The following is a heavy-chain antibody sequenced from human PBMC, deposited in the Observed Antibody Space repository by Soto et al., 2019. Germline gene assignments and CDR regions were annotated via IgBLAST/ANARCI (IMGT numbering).Heavy chain of an antibody. D-gene: IGHD2-15*01. CDR3: ARDAGYCNSVSCYPYNMDV. CDR1: RESISSGEHY. Sequence: TLSLTCTVSRESISSGEHYWRWVRQSPGEGLEWIGFIYYSGNTYYNPSLKSRVSMSVDTSNNQFSLKLNSVTAADTAVYYCARDAGYCNSVSCYPYNMDVWGQGTTVTVSS. J-gene: IGHJ6*02. CDR2: IYYSGNT. V-gene: IGHV4-30-4*01.